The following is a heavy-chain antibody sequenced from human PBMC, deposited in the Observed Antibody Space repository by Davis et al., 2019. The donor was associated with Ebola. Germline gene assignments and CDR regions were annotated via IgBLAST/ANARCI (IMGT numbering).Heavy chain of an antibody. J-gene: IGHJ6*04. CDR2: ISGSGGST. CDR3: AKSGLSFGVVKYHYGMDG. CDR1: GFTFSSYS. Sequence: GESLKISCAASGFTFSSYSMNWVRQAPGKGLEWVSAISGSGGSTYYADSVKGRFTISSDNSKKTLYLQMNSLRAEDTAVYYCAKSGLSFGVVKYHYGMDGWGKGTTVTVSS. D-gene: IGHD3-3*01. V-gene: IGHV3-23*01.